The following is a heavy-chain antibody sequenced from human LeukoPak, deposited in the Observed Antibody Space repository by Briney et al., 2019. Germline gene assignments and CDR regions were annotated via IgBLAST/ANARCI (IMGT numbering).Heavy chain of an antibody. CDR1: GYSISSGYY. CDR2: IYHSGST. V-gene: IGHV4-38-2*02. Sequence: SETLSLTCTVSGYSISSGYYWGWIRQPPGKGLEWIGSIYHSGSTYYNPSLKSRVTISVDTSKNQFSLKLSSVTAADTAVYYCARLGWANRFTVTTYDFYYYYYMDVWGKGTTVTVSS. J-gene: IGHJ6*03. D-gene: IGHD4-17*01. CDR3: ARLGWANRFTVTTYDFYYYYYMDV.